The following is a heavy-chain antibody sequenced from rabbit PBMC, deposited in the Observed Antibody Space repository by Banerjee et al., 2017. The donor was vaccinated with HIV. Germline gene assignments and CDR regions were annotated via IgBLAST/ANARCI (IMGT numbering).Heavy chain of an antibody. V-gene: IGHV1S40*01. D-gene: IGHD2-1*01. CDR2: IDAGSSDYT. J-gene: IGHJ3*01. CDR3: ARDYGNDEYGDWDL. CDR1: GFSFSNNYV. Sequence: QSLEESGGGLVQPEGSLTLTCTASGFSFSNNYVMCWVRQAPGKGLEWIGCIDAGSSDYTYYASWAKGRFTISKTSSTTVTLQMTSLTAADTATYFCARDYGNDEYGDWDLWGQGTLVTVS.